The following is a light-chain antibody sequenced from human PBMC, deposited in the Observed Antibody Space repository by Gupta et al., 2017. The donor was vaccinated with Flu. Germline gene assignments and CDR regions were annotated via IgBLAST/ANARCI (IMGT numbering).Light chain of an antibody. CDR1: TSNIGSNF. V-gene: IGLV1-44*01. CDR3: AAWDESRSGHMA. CDR2: NND. Sequence: QSVLAQPPSVSGPPGQRVTISCSGSTSNIGSNFVNWYHQLPETAPKLLIFNNDQRPSGVPDRFSASKSGTSATLDINGLHSEEEAEYYCAAWDESRSGHMAFGEGTKVTVL. J-gene: IGLJ3*02.